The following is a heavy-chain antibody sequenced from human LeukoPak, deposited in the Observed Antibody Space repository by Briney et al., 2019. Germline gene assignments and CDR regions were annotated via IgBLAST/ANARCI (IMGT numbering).Heavy chain of an antibody. CDR1: TFAINIYA. V-gene: IGHV3-23*01. CDR2: TSGSGGST. CDR3: AKNGGSQCYSHLDS. J-gene: IGHJ4*02. D-gene: IGHD2-15*01. Sequence: GGSLRLSCTPSTFAINIYAMTWVRQAPGKGLEWVSGTSGSGGSTYYAGSVKGRFSITRDNSKNTLYLQMNSLRVEDTAVYYCAKNGGSQCYSHLDSWGQGTLVTVSS.